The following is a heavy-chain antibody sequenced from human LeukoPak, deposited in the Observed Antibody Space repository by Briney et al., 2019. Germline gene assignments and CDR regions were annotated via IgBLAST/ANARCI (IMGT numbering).Heavy chain of an antibody. CDR1: GFTFSSCG. V-gene: IGHV3-30*18. CDR3: AKCPTPAYDILTGSYYYYGMDV. D-gene: IGHD3-9*01. J-gene: IGHJ6*02. CDR2: ISYDGSNK. Sequence: GGSLRLSCAASGFTFSSCGMRWVRQAPGKGLEWVAVISYDGSNKYYADSVKGRFTISRDNSKNTLYLQMNSLRAEDTAVYYCAKCPTPAYDILTGSYYYYGMDVWGQGTTVTVSS.